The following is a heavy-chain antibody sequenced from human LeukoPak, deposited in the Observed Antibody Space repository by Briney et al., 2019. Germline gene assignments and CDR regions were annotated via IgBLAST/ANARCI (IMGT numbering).Heavy chain of an antibody. J-gene: IGHJ4*02. V-gene: IGHV4-59*11. D-gene: IGHD5-24*01. CDR3: ARVSVEMATIDY. Sequence: SETLSLTCTVSGGSIRSLYWSWIRQPPGKGLEWIGYIYYSGSTNYNPSLKSRVTISVDTSKNQFSLKLSSVTAADTAVYYCARVSVEMATIDYWGQGTLVTVSS. CDR2: IYYSGST. CDR1: GGSIRSLY.